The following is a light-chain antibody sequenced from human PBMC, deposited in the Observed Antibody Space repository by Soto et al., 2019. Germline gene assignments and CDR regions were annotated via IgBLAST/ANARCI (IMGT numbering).Light chain of an antibody. J-gene: IGKJ1*01. CDR1: QSISSY. CDR2: AAS. V-gene: IGKV1-39*01. Sequence: DIQMTQSPSSLSASVGDRVTITCRASQSISSYLNWYQQKPGKAPKLLIYAASSLQSGVPSRFSGSGSGTDFTLTISSLQHEDFATYYCRQSYSPPRTFGQGTKVEIK. CDR3: RQSYSPPRT.